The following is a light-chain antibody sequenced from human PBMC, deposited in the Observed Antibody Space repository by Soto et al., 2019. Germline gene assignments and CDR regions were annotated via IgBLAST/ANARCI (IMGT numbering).Light chain of an antibody. CDR2: EVS. CDR1: SSDVGGYNY. J-gene: IGLJ2*01. CDR3: SSYTTSNTLVL. Sequence: QSVLTQPASVSGSPGQSITISCTGTSSDVGGYNYVSWYQQHPGKAPKLMIYEVSNRPSGVSNRFSGSKSGNTASLTISGRQAEDEADYYCSSYTTSNTLVLFGGGTKLTVL. V-gene: IGLV2-14*01.